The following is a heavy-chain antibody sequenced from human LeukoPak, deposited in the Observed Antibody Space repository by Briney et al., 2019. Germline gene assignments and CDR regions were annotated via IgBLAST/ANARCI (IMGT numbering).Heavy chain of an antibody. D-gene: IGHD4-23*01. CDR1: GGTFSSYA. J-gene: IGHJ6*03. CDR2: IIPIFGTA. Sequence: SVKVSCKASGGTFSSYAISWVRQAPGQGLEWMGGIIPIFGTANYAQKFQGRVTITADKSTSTAYMELSSLRSEDTAVYYCARVGNGGYSYYYYMDVWGKGTTVTISS. CDR3: ARVGNGGYSYYYYMDV. V-gene: IGHV1-69*06.